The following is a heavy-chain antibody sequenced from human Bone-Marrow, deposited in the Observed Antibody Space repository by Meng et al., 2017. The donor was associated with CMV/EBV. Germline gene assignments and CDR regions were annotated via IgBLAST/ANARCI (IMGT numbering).Heavy chain of an antibody. J-gene: IGHJ4*02. CDR2: ISYDGSNK. Sequence: GESLKISCAASGFTFSSYAMHWVRQAPGKGLEWVAVISYDGSNKYYADSVKGRFTISRDNSKNTLYLQINSLRAEDTAVYYGARDWDYSNGPFDYWGQGTLVTGSS. CDR1: GFTFSSYA. CDR3: ARDWDYSNGPFDY. D-gene: IGHD4-11*01. V-gene: IGHV3-30-3*01.